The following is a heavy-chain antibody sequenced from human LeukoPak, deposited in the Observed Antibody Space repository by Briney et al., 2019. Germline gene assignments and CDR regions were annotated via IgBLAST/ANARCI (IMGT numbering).Heavy chain of an antibody. CDR2: ISWNSGGI. J-gene: IGHJ4*02. CDR1: GFTFDDYA. V-gene: IGHV3-9*01. CDR3: AKAARTTVTYSFDS. D-gene: IGHD4-17*01. Sequence: GGSLRLSCAASGFTFDDYAMHWVRQAPGKGLEWVSGISWNSGGIGYADSVKGRFTISRDNAKNSLYLQMNSLRAEDTAMYYCAKAARTTVTYSFDSWGQGTLVTVSS.